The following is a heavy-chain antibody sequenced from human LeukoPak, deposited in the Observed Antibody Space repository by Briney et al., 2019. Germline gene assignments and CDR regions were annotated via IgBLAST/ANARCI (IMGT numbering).Heavy chain of an antibody. V-gene: IGHV3-21*01. CDR3: AREDGFYDSSGYSSY. D-gene: IGHD3-22*01. CDR2: ISRTSGHI. CDR1: GFTFSDYG. Sequence: GGSLRLSCAAPGFTFSDYGMTWVRQAPGEGLEWVSSISRTSGHIYYADSLKGRFAISRDNAKNSLYLQMDSLIAEDTGVYFCAREDGFYDSSGYSSYWGQGTLVTVSS. J-gene: IGHJ4*02.